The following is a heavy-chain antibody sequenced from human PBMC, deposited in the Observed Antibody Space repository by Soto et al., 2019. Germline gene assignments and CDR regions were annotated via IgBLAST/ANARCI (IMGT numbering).Heavy chain of an antibody. CDR1: GFTFSSYG. J-gene: IGHJ5*02. CDR3: ARGVTYYDFWSGYSPLSNWFDP. CDR2: IWYDGSNK. Sequence: QVQLVESGGGVVQPGRSLRLSCAASGFTFSSYGMHWVRQAPGKGLEWVAVIWYDGSNKYYADSVKGRFTISRDNSKNTLYLQMNSLRAEDTAVYYCARGVTYYDFWSGYSPLSNWFDPWGQGTLVTVSS. D-gene: IGHD3-3*01. V-gene: IGHV3-33*01.